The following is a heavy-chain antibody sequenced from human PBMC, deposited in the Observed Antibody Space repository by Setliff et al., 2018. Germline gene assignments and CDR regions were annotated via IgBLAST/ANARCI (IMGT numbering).Heavy chain of an antibody. J-gene: IGHJ4*02. D-gene: IGHD2-8*01. Sequence: GASVKVSCKAPGFTFTDSIVNWVRQAPGQGLEWVGWLSPYNGNTYSAQKFQGRVTLTTDTSTTTAYMELRGLTSGDTAIYYCARLVRYCSTTTCQRASGDEYLGQGTLVTVSS. CDR1: GFTFTDSI. CDR2: LSPYNGNT. CDR3: ARLVRYCSTTTCQRASGDEY. V-gene: IGHV1-18*01.